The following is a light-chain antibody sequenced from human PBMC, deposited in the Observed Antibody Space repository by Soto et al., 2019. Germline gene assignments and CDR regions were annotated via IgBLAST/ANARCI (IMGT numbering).Light chain of an antibody. CDR2: KAS. CDR1: QSLSSW. Sequence: DTPMTQSPSTLSASVGDRVTITCRASQSLSSWLAWYQQKPGKAPKLLVYKASSLKIGVPPRFSGSESGTEFSLTISSLQPDDFATYYCQQYNTYPWTFSQGTKVEFK. CDR3: QQYNTYPWT. J-gene: IGKJ1*01. V-gene: IGKV1-5*03.